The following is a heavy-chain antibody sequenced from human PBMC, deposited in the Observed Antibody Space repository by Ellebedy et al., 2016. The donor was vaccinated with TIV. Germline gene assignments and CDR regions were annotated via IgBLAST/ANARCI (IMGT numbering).Heavy chain of an antibody. J-gene: IGHJ6*02. CDR3: ARAGLEPRSVDYYFYGLDV. D-gene: IGHD1-1*01. V-gene: IGHV1-2*04. Sequence: ASVKVSCKASGYTFTDNYIHWVRQAPGQGLEWMGWIHPNSGATKYAQKFEGWVTMTRDTSISTVYMELSRSRSDDTAAYYCARAGLEPRSVDYYFYGLDVWGQGTAVTVSS. CDR2: IHPNSGAT. CDR1: GYTFTDNY.